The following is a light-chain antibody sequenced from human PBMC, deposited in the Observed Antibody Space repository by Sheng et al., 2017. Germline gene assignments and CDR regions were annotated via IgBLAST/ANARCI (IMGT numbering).Light chain of an antibody. CDR1: SLRSYY. J-gene: IGLJ3*02. V-gene: IGLV3-19*01. Sequence: SSELTQDPAVSVALGQTVRITCQGDSLRSYYASWYQQKPGQAPVLVIYGKNNRPSGIPDRFSGSSSGNTASLTITGLRRKTEADYYCNSRDSSGNXWVFGGGTKLDRP. CDR3: NSRDSSGNXWV. CDR2: GKN.